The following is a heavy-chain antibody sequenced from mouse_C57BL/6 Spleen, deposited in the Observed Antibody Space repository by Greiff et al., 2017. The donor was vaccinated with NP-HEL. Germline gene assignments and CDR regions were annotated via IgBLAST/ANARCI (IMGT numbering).Heavy chain of an antibody. J-gene: IGHJ1*03. D-gene: IGHD1-1*01. Sequence: VHLVESGPGLVAPSQSLSITCTVSGFSLTSYGVHWVRQPPGKGLEWLVVIWSDGSTTYNSALKSRLSISKDNSKSQVFLKMNSLQTDDTAMYYCARHRGYGRNWYFDVWGTGTTVTVSS. CDR1: GFSLTSYG. CDR3: ARHRGYGRNWYFDV. V-gene: IGHV2-6-1*01. CDR2: IWSDGST.